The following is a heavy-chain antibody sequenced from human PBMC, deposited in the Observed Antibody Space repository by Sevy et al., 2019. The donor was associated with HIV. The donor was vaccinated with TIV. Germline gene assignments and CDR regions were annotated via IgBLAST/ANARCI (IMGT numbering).Heavy chain of an antibody. D-gene: IGHD6-19*01. CDR1: GFTFSTYS. CDR2: ISRSSRTI. V-gene: IGHV3-48*01. J-gene: IGHJ4*02. Sequence: GGSLRLSCAASGFTFSTYSMNWVRQAPGKGLEWVSYISRSSRTIYYADSLEGRFTISRDNAKNSLSLQINSLRADDTAVYYCARAYSGGWPQGSWTDYWGQGTLVTVSS. CDR3: ARAYSGGWPQGSWTDY.